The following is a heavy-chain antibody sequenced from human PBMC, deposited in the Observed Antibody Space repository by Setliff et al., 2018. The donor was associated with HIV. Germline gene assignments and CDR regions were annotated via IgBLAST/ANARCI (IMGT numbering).Heavy chain of an antibody. Sequence: PSETLSLTCSVSGATISRHFWSWIRQSPGKGLEWNGTIYDSGVTKYNPSLQTRVRASVDTSKSHLSLSLTSVTPADTAVYYCTRRQWGTSGYYEFFQQWGHGSLVTVSS. J-gene: IGHJ1*01. CDR1: GATISRHF. CDR2: IYDSGVT. D-gene: IGHD3-3*01. V-gene: IGHV4-59*11. CDR3: TRRQWGTSGYYEFFQQ.